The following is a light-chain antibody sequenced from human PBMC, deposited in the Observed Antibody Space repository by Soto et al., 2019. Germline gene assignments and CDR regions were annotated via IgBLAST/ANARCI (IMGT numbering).Light chain of an antibody. J-gene: IGKJ2*01. CDR3: QQLHTYPHT. CDR1: QDINTY. Sequence: IQLTQSPSSLSASVGDRVAITCRASQDINTYLAWYQQKPGRAPRLLISAASTLHSGVPSRFSGSGSGTDFTLTISRLQPEDFATYYCQQLHTYPHTFGQGTTLEIK. V-gene: IGKV1-9*01. CDR2: AAS.